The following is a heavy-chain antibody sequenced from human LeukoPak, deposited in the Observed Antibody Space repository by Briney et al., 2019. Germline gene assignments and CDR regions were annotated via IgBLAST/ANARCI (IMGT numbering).Heavy chain of an antibody. CDR3: ARGCSSTSCPKGAFDI. J-gene: IGHJ3*02. V-gene: IGHV3-21*01. CDR1: GFTFSSYS. Sequence: GGSLRLSCAASGFTFSSYSMNWVRQAPGKGLEWVSSISSSSSYIYYADSVKGRFTISRDNAKNSLYLQMNSLRAEDTAVYYCARGCSSTSCPKGAFDIWGQGTMVTVSS. D-gene: IGHD2-2*01. CDR2: ISSSSSYI.